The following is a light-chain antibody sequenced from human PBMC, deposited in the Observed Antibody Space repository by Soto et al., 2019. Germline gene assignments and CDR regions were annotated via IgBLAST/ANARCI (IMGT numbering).Light chain of an antibody. V-gene: IGKV1-9*01. J-gene: IGKJ4*01. Sequence: DIPLTQSPSFLSAFVGDTVTITCRASQAMSTYLAWYQQKPGKVPKLLIRSASTLQSGVPPRFSGGGSGTEFNLTISTLQPDDSGIYYCQQLNGYQLAFGGGTNVEIK. CDR2: SAS. CDR3: QQLNGYQLA. CDR1: QAMSTY.